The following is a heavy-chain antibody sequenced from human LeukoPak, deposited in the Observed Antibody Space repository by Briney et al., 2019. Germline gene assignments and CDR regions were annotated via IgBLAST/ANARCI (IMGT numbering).Heavy chain of an antibody. V-gene: IGHV1-18*01. CDR2: ISAYNGNT. D-gene: IGHD1-26*01. CDR3: ARGSGSSLDY. J-gene: IGHJ4*02. Sequence: ASVKVSCKASGYTLSNFGISWVRQAPAQGLEWMGWISAYNGNTRSAQKFQGRVTMTTDTSTNTAYMELTSLRSDDTAVFFCARGSGSSLDYWGQGTLVTVSS. CDR1: GYTLSNFG.